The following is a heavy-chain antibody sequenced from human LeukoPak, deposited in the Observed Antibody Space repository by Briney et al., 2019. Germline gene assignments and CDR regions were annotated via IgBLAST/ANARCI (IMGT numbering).Heavy chain of an antibody. CDR2: MNPNSDNT. J-gene: IGHJ4*02. Sequence: ASVKVSCKASGYTFTSYDINWVRQATGQGLEWMGWMNPNSDNTGYAQKFQGRVTITRNTSISTAYMELSSLRSEDTAVYYCVRGPHTRYGSGSYYLERYWGQGTLVTVSS. D-gene: IGHD3-10*01. CDR3: VRGPHTRYGSGSYYLERY. V-gene: IGHV1-8*03. CDR1: GYTFTSYD.